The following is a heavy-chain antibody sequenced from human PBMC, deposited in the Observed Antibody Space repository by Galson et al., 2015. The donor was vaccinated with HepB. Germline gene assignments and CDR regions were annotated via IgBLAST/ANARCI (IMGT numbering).Heavy chain of an antibody. CDR3: ARDVAIQPWLSGYFDY. V-gene: IGHV1-18*04. Sequence: SVKVSCKASGYTFNNYGISWMRQAPGQGLEWMGWISPYNGNTNYAQNFQGRVTMTTDTSTSTAYMELRSLRSNDTAVYYCARDVAIQPWLSGYFDYWGQGTLVTVSS. CDR2: ISPYNGNT. CDR1: GYTFNNYG. D-gene: IGHD5-18*01. J-gene: IGHJ4*02.